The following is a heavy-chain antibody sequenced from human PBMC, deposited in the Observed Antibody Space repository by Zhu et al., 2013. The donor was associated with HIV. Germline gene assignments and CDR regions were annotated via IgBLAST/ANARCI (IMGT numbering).Heavy chain of an antibody. Sequence: QVQLVQSGAEMKKPGASVKVSCKASGYTFTGYYMHWVRQAPGQGLEWMGWINPNSGGTNYAQKFQGWVTMTRDTSISTAYMELSRLRSDDTAVYYCARWGGEQQLVGPPIRDDYYGMDVWGQGTTVT. CDR3: ARWGGEQQLVGPPIRDDYYGMDV. CDR2: INPNSGGT. V-gene: IGHV1-2*04. CDR1: GYTFTGYY. J-gene: IGHJ6*02. D-gene: IGHD6-13*01.